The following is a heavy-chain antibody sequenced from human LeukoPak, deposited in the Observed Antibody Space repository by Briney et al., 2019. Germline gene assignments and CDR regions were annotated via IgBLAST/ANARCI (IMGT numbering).Heavy chain of an antibody. CDR1: GYTFTGYY. CDR3: ARDLYNGGARLWFGELSIGYFDY. D-gene: IGHD3-10*01. CDR2: ISAYNGNT. Sequence: GASVKVSCKASGYTFTGYYMHWVRQAPGQGLEWMGWISAYNGNTNYAQKLQGRVTMTTDTSTSTAYMELRSLRSDDTAVYYCARDLYNGGARLWFGELSIGYFDYWGQGTLVTVSS. J-gene: IGHJ4*02. V-gene: IGHV1-18*04.